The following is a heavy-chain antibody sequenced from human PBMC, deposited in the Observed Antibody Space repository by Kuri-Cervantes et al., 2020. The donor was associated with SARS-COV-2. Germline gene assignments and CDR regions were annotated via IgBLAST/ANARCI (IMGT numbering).Heavy chain of an antibody. CDR3: ARDPPPEGDYSNGMDV. D-gene: IGHD4-17*01. CDR2: IIPIFGIA. J-gene: IGHJ6*02. CDR1: GYTFTSYY. Sequence: ASVKVSCKASGYTFTSYYMHWVRQAPGQGLEWMGGIIPIFGIANYAQKFQGRVTMTRDTSTSTVYMELSSLRSEDTAVYYCARDPPPEGDYSNGMDVWGQGTTVTVSS. V-gene: IGHV1-46*01.